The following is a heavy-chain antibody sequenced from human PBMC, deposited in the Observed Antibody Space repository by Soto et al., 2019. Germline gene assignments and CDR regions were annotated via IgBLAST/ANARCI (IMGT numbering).Heavy chain of an antibody. CDR1: GGSFSGYY. J-gene: IGHJ5*02. CDR3: VRVEYSSSSGVGGRWFDP. CDR2: INHSGST. Sequence: QVQLQQWGAGLLKPSETLSLTCAVYGGSFSGYYWSWIRQPPGKGLEWMGEINHSGSTNDNTSLKSRATISVDTSKNQFSLTLSSVSAADTAVYYCVRVEYSSSSGVGGRWFDPWGQGNLVTGSS. D-gene: IGHD6-6*01. V-gene: IGHV4-34*04.